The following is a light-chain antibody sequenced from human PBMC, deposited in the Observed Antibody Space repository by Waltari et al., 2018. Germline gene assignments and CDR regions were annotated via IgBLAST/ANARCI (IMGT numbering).Light chain of an antibody. V-gene: IGKV3-11*01. CDR2: DAS. J-gene: IGKJ4*01. CDR3: QQRNNWPLT. CDR1: QSVDTY. Sequence: EIVLTQSPATLSLSPGERATLSCRASQSVDTYLAWYQQKPGQPPRLLIYDASSRATGIPARFSGSGSGTDFTLTISSLEPEDFAVYYYQQRNNWPLTFGGGTKVEIK.